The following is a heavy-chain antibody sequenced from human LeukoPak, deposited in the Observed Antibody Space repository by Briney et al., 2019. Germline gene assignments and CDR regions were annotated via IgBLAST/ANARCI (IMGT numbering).Heavy chain of an antibody. CDR2: LYYSGDS. D-gene: IGHD3-10*01. Sequence: SETLSLTCTVSGGSISSSSFYWGWLRQPPGKGLEGSGRLYYSGDSYYNSSLKRRVTISVDTSKNQFSLKLSSVTATHTAVYYCARYYYGSGSYIWLDPWGQGTLVTVSS. J-gene: IGHJ5*02. CDR3: ARYYYGSGSYIWLDP. V-gene: IGHV4-39*01. CDR1: GGSISSSSFY.